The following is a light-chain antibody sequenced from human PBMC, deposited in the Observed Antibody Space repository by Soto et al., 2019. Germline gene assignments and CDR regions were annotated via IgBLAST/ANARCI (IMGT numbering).Light chain of an antibody. CDR1: QSVGRNF. Sequence: IVLTQSPGTLSLSPGETTTLSCRASQSVGRNFLAWYQQKPGRAPRLLIHGASYRATGVPDRFSGSGSETYFILTIIRLEPEDFAVYYCHQYAASPLTFGGGTQVEI. V-gene: IGKV3-20*01. CDR2: GAS. J-gene: IGKJ4*01. CDR3: HQYAASPLT.